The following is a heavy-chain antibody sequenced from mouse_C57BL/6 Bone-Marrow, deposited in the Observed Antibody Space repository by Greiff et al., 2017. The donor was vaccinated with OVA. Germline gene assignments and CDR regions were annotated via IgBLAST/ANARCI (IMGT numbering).Heavy chain of an antibody. D-gene: IGHD6-1*01. V-gene: IGHV1-15*01. CDR1: GYTFTDYE. Sequence: QVQLKQSGAELVRPGASVTLSCKASGYTFTDYEMHWVKQTPVHGLEWIGAIDPDTGGTAYNQKFKGKATLTADKSSSTAYMELRSLTSEDSAGYYCKRREPAGQWDVDYWGQGTTLTVSS. CDR2: IDPDTGGT. J-gene: IGHJ2*01. CDR3: KRREPAGQWDVDY.